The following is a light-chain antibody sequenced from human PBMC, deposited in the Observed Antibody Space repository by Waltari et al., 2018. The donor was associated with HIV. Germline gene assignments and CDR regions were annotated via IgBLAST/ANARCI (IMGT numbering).Light chain of an antibody. CDR1: QSVSSN. V-gene: IGKV3-15*01. CDR2: GAS. Sequence: EIVMTQSPATLSVSPGERATLSYRASQSVSSNLAWYQQKPGQAPRLLIYGASTRATGIPGRFGGSGSGTEFTLTISSLQSEDFAVYYCQQYNNWPGKTFGQGTKVEIK. J-gene: IGKJ1*01. CDR3: QQYNNWPGKT.